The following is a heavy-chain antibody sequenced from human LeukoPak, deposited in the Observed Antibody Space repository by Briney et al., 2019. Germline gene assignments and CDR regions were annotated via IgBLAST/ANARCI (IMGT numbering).Heavy chain of an antibody. D-gene: IGHD3-3*01. CDR3: ATSSDFWSGYYPDPYYYYGMDV. CDR2: INPNSGGT. Sequence: ASVKVSCKASGYTFTSYYMHWVRQAPGQGLEWMGWINPNSGGTNYAQKFQGRVTMTRDTSISTAYMELSRLRSDDTAVYYCATSSDFWSGYYPDPYYYYGMDVWGQGTTVTVSS. V-gene: IGHV1-2*02. J-gene: IGHJ6*02. CDR1: GYTFTSYY.